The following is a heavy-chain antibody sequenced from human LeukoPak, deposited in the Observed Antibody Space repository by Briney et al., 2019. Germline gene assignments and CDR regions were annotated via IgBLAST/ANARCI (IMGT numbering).Heavy chain of an antibody. CDR1: GFTFGNYA. CDR3: AKLVVPAAMLGPSIG. Sequence: PGGSLRLSCAASGFTFGNYAMNWVRQAPGKGLEWVSAISGSGGSTYYADSVKGRFTISRDNSKNTLYLQMNSLRAEDTAVYYCAKLVVPAAMLGPSIGWGQGTLVTVSS. J-gene: IGHJ4*02. V-gene: IGHV3-23*01. D-gene: IGHD2-2*01. CDR2: ISGSGGST.